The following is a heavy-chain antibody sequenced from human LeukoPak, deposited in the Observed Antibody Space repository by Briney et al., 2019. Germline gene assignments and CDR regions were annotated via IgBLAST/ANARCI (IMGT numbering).Heavy chain of an antibody. J-gene: IGHJ3*02. CDR1: GYTFTSYG. CDR3: ARHGVGLWYYYGSGSYWSAFDI. V-gene: IGHV1-18*01. Sequence: GASVKVSCKASGYTFTSYGSSWVRQAPGQGLEWMGWISAYNGNTNYAQKLQGRVTMTTDTSTSTAYMELRSLRSGDTAVYYCARHGVGLWYYYGSGSYWSAFDIWGQGTMVTVSS. D-gene: IGHD3-10*01. CDR2: ISAYNGNT.